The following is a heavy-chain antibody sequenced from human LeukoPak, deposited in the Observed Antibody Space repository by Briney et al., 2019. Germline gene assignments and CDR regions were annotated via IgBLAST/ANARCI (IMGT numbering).Heavy chain of an antibody. CDR1: GFTFSSYG. V-gene: IGHV3-23*01. D-gene: IGHD6-19*01. CDR2: ISTSSAST. Sequence: GGSLRLSCAASGFTFSSYGMSWVRQAPGKGLEWVSSISTSSASTYYADSVKGRFTVSRDNSENTLYLQMNNLRAEDTAVYYCARLLQFRALDIWGQGTMVTVSS. J-gene: IGHJ3*02. CDR3: ARLLQFRALDI.